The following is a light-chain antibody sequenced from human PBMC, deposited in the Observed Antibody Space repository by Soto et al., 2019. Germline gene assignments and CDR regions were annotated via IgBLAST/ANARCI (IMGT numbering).Light chain of an antibody. CDR2: YDT. Sequence: SYELTQPPSRSVAPGKTARITCGGNNIGSKSVHWFQQKSGQAPVLVIYYDTGRPSGIPERFSGSNFGDTATLTISRVAVGDEADYYCQVWDRSSDHVIFGGGTKLTVL. V-gene: IGLV3-21*04. CDR3: QVWDRSSDHVI. CDR1: NIGSKS. J-gene: IGLJ2*01.